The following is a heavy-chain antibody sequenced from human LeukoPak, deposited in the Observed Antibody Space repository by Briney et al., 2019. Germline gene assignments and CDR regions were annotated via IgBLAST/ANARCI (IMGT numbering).Heavy chain of an antibody. Sequence: GGSLRLSCAASGFTFSDYYMSWIRQAPGKGLEWVSYISSSGRTTYYADSVKGRFTISRDNTKNSLYLQMNSLKAEDTAVYYCARAGSGWYHYYYYMDVWGKGTTVSISS. CDR1: GFTFSDYY. V-gene: IGHV3-11*01. CDR2: ISSSGRTT. CDR3: ARAGSGWYHYYYYMDV. J-gene: IGHJ6*03. D-gene: IGHD6-19*01.